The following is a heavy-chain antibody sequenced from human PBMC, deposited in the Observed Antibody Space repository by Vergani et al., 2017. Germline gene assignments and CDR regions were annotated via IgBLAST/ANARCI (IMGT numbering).Heavy chain of an antibody. CDR2: IYYSGST. Sequence: QVQLQESGPGLVKPSQTLSLTCTVSGGSISSGGYYWSWIRQHPGKGLEWIGYIYYSGSTYYNPSLKSRVTISVDTSKNQFSLKLSSGTAADAAVYYWARGRGSSKQRGDNWFDPWGQGTLVTVSS. J-gene: IGHJ5*02. V-gene: IGHV4-31*03. CDR3: ARGRGSSKQRGDNWFDP. D-gene: IGHD6-6*01. CDR1: GGSISSGGYY.